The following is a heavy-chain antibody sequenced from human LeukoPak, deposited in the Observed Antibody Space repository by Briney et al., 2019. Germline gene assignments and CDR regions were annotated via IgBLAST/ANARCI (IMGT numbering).Heavy chain of an antibody. CDR1: GFNFSNYG. V-gene: IGHV3-33*01. CDR2: IWYDGSDK. J-gene: IGHJ4*02. Sequence: PGGSLRLSCAASGFNFSNYGMHWVRQAPGKGLEWVAVIWYDGSDKYYADPVNGRFTISRDNSKNTLYLQMNSLRAEDTAVYYCARDSEFDSSGYSPPLQYWGQGTLVTVSS. CDR3: ARDSEFDSSGYSPPLQY. D-gene: IGHD3-22*01.